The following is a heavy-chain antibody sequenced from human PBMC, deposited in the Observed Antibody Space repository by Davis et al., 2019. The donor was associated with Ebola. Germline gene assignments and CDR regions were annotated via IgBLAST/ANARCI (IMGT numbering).Heavy chain of an antibody. CDR1: GFTFSSYG. CDR3: ARDDGYGITMIVVVPRFDY. D-gene: IGHD3-22*01. V-gene: IGHV3-30*03. CDR2: ISYDGSNK. J-gene: IGHJ4*02. Sequence: GESLKISCAASGFTFSSYGMHWVRQAPGKGLEWVAVISYDGSNKYYADSVKGRFTISRDNSKNTLYLQMNSLRAEDTAVYYCARDDGYGITMIVVVPRFDYWGQGTLVTVSS.